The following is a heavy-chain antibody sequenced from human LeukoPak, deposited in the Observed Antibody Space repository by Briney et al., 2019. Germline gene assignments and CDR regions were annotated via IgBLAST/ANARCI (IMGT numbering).Heavy chain of an antibody. Sequence: ASVKVSCRASGGTFSSYAISWVRQAPGQGLGWMGGIIPIFGTANYAQKFQGRVTITADESTSTAYMELSSLRSEDTAVYYCARDSTVTTPPYFDYWGQGTLVTVSS. CDR1: GGTFSSYA. CDR3: ARDSTVTTPPYFDY. CDR2: IIPIFGTA. J-gene: IGHJ4*02. V-gene: IGHV1-69*13. D-gene: IGHD4-17*01.